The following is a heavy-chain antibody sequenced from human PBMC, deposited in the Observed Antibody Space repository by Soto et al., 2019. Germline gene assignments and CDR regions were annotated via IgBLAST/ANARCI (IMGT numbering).Heavy chain of an antibody. Sequence: QVQLVESGGGVVQPGRSLRLSCAASGFTVSSYGMNWVRLAPGTGLEWVAVISRGGGTKYYADSVTGRFTTSRDNSRNKLLLEMNSLRGDDMAVYYCTGEVASGYWGQGTLVTVSS. J-gene: IGHJ4*02. D-gene: IGHD2-8*02. CDR3: TGEVASGY. V-gene: IGHV3-30*03. CDR1: GFTVSSYG. CDR2: ISRGGGTK.